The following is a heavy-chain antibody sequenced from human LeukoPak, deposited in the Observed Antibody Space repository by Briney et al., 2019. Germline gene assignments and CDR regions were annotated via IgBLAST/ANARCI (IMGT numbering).Heavy chain of an antibody. D-gene: IGHD3-10*01. Sequence: ASVKVSCKASGYTFTGYYMHWVRQAPGQGLEWMGWINPNSGGTNYAQKFQGRVTMTRDTSISTAYMELSRLRSDDTAVYYCARARYYGSGNYWAYWGQGTLVTVSS. V-gene: IGHV1-2*02. CDR2: INPNSGGT. J-gene: IGHJ4*02. CDR1: GYTFTGYY. CDR3: ARARYYGSGNYWAY.